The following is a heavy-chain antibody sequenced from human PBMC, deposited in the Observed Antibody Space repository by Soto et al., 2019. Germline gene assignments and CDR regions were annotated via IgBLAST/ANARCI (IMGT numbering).Heavy chain of an antibody. J-gene: IGHJ4*02. CDR2: ISSTTNYI. V-gene: IGHV3-21*06. CDR3: ARESEDLTSNFDY. CDR1: GFTFTRYS. Sequence: PGGSLRLSCAASGFTFTRYSMNWVRQAPGRGLEWVSSISSTTNYIYYGDSMKGRFTISRDNAKNSLYLEMNSLRAEDTAVYYCARESEDLTSNFDYWGQGTLVTVSS.